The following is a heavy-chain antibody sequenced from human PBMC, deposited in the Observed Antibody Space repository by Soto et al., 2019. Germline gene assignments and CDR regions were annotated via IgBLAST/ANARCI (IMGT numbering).Heavy chain of an antibody. Sequence: PGGSLRLSCAASGFTFSSYWMSWVRQAPGKGLEWVANIKQDGSEKYYVDSVKGRFTISRDNAKNSLYLQMNSLRAEDTAVYYCARVLRFLEWSPRYYYYGMDVWGQGTTVAVSS. CDR1: GFTFSSYW. D-gene: IGHD3-3*01. V-gene: IGHV3-7*01. CDR2: IKQDGSEK. J-gene: IGHJ6*02. CDR3: ARVLRFLEWSPRYYYYGMDV.